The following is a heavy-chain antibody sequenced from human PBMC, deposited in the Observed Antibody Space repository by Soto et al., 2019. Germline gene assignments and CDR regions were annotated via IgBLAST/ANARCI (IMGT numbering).Heavy chain of an antibody. D-gene: IGHD3-22*01. Sequence: PSETLSLTCTVSGGYISNSRYYWAWIRQPPGKGLEWIGSIYHTGNTYYNPSLRSRVTISVDTSKNQFSLKLTSVTAADTAVYYCARDYYDSSDYTTNWFDPWGQGTLVTLSS. J-gene: IGHJ5*02. CDR1: GGYISNSRYY. CDR2: IYHTGNT. CDR3: ARDYYDSSDYTTNWFDP. V-gene: IGHV4-39*01.